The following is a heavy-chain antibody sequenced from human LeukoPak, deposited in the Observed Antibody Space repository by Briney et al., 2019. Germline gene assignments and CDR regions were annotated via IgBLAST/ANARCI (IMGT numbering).Heavy chain of an antibody. J-gene: IGHJ4*02. D-gene: IGHD1-26*01. CDR2: IHYSGST. Sequence: PSETLSLTCTVSGGSISTYYWSWIRQPPGKGLEWIGYIHYSGSTKYNPSLKSRLTILVDTSKNQFSLKVTSVTAADTAVYYCARGTIGSYYYFDYWGQGTLVTVSS. V-gene: IGHV4-59*01. CDR1: GGSISTYY. CDR3: ARGTIGSYYYFDY.